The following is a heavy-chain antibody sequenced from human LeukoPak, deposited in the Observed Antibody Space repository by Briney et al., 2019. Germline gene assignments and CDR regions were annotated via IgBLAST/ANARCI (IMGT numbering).Heavy chain of an antibody. CDR1: GFTFSDYN. CDR2: ISWNSGSI. J-gene: IGHJ4*02. CDR3: AKVPLIAAPKHFDY. V-gene: IGHV3-23*01. D-gene: IGHD6-13*01. Sequence: GGSLRLSCAASGFTFSDYNMRWIRQAPGKGLEWVSGISWNSGSIGYADSVKGRFTISRDNSKNTLYLQMNRLRAEDTAVYYCAKVPLIAAPKHFDYWGQGTLVTVSS.